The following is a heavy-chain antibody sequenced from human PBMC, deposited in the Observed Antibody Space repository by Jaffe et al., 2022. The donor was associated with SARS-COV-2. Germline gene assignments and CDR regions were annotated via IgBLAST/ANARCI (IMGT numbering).Heavy chain of an antibody. D-gene: IGHD6-6*01. V-gene: IGHV3-15*01. Sequence: EVQLVESGGGLVKPGGSLRLSCAASGFTFSNAWMSWVRQAPGKGLEWVGRIKSKTDGGTTDYAAPVKGRFTISRDDSKNTLYLQMNSLKTEDTAVYYCTADGSSSSSVDYYYYYGMDVWGQGTTVTVSS. CDR1: GFTFSNAW. J-gene: IGHJ6*02. CDR3: TADGSSSSSVDYYYYYGMDV. CDR2: IKSKTDGGTT.